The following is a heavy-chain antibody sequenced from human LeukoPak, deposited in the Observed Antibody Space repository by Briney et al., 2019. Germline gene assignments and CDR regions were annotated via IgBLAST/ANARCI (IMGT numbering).Heavy chain of an antibody. CDR3: ARDMDTAMPSNWFDP. V-gene: IGHV1-46*01. D-gene: IGHD5-18*01. CDR1: GYTFTSYY. J-gene: IGHJ5*02. CDR2: INPSGGST. Sequence: GASVKVSCKASGYTFTSYYVHWVRQAPGQGLEWMGIINPSGGSTSYAQKFQGRVTMTRDTSTSTVYMELSSLRSEDTAVYYCARDMDTAMPSNWFDPWGQGTLVTVSS.